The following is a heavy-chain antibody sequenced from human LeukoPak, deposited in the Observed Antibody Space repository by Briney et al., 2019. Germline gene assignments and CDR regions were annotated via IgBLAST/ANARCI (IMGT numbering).Heavy chain of an antibody. J-gene: IGHJ4*02. CDR2: ISSSSSYI. CDR3: ARDSGYYDSSGYPVDY. D-gene: IGHD3-22*01. V-gene: IGHV3-21*01. Sequence: GGSLRLSCAASGFTFSSYSMTWVRQAPGKGLEWVSSISSSSSYIYYADSVKGRFTISRDNAKNSLYLQMNSLRAEDTAVYYCARDSGYYDSSGYPVDYWGQGTLVTVSS. CDR1: GFTFSSYS.